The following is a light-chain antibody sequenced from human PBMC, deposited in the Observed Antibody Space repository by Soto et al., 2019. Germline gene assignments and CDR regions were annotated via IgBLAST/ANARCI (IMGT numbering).Light chain of an antibody. Sequence: QSALTQPASVSGSPVQSITISCTGTSSDVGGYNYVSWYQQHPGKVPKLMIYDVSNRPSGVSNRFSGSKSGNTASLTISGLQAEDEADYYCSSYTSSSTYVFGIGTKLTVL. CDR1: SSDVGGYNY. J-gene: IGLJ1*01. CDR3: SSYTSSSTYV. CDR2: DVS. V-gene: IGLV2-14*03.